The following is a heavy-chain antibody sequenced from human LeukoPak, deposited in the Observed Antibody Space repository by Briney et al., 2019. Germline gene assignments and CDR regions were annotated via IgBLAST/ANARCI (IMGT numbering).Heavy chain of an antibody. CDR2: IYHSGST. CDR1: GYSISSGYY. CDR3: ARYSSSWYIYYYYYMDV. J-gene: IGHJ6*03. Sequence: SETLSLTCTVSGYSISSGYYWGWIRQPPGKGLEWIGSIYHSGSTYYNPSLKSRVTISVDTSKNQFSLKLSSVTAADTAVYYCARYSSSWYIYYYYYMDVWGKGTTVTVSS. V-gene: IGHV4-38-2*02. D-gene: IGHD6-13*01.